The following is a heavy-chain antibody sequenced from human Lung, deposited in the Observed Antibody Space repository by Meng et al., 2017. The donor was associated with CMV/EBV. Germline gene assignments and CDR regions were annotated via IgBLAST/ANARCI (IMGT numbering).Heavy chain of an antibody. J-gene: IGHJ4*02. CDR1: GGSISSSNYF. CDR2: IYYTGST. V-gene: IGHV4-39*07. Sequence: SETXSLXCTVSGGSISSSNYFWGWIRQPPGKGLEWIGIIYYTGSTYYNPSLESRVTISVDTSKNQFSLRLTSVMAADTAVYFCASLWFEYEDPVYYFDYWXQGTLVTVSS. D-gene: IGHD3-10*01. CDR3: ASLWFEYEDPVYYFDY.